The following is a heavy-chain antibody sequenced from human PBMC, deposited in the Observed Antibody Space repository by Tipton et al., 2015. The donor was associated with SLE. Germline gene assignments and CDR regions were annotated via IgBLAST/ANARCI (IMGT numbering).Heavy chain of an antibody. CDR2: TYYRSKWYN. CDR1: GDSVSNKTAA. J-gene: IGHJ6*03. Sequence: LRLSCAISGDSVSNKTAAWNWIRQSPSRGLEWLGRTYYRSKWYNDYVISVKSRIIINPDTSKNHFSLQLSSVTPADTAVYYCARGALGYYYMDVWGKGTTVTVSS. V-gene: IGHV6-1*01. CDR3: ARGALGYYYMDV.